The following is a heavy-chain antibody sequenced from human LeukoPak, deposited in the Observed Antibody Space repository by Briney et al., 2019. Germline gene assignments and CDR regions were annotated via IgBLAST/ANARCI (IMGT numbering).Heavy chain of an antibody. D-gene: IGHD2-8*01. CDR2: IYTSGST. CDR3: ARVRTQWDYYYYMDV. J-gene: IGHJ6*03. Sequence: PSETLSLTCTVSGGSISSGSYYLSWIRQPAGKGLEWIGRIYTSGSTNYNPSLKSRVTISVDTSKNQFSLKLSSVTAADTAVYYCARVRTQWDYYYYMDVWGKGTTVTISS. V-gene: IGHV4-61*02. CDR1: GGSISSGSYY.